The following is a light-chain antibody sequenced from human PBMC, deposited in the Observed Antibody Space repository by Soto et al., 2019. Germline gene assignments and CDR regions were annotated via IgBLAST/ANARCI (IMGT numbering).Light chain of an antibody. CDR3: QQYNGYSRA. Sequence: DIQMTQSPSTLSASIGDRVTITCRASQSISDWLAWYQQKPGKAPKLLIYRASNLESGVPSRFSGSGSGKEFTLTINSLQPDDFATYYCQQYNGYSRAFGQGTKVEIK. CDR2: RAS. V-gene: IGKV1-5*03. J-gene: IGKJ1*01. CDR1: QSISDW.